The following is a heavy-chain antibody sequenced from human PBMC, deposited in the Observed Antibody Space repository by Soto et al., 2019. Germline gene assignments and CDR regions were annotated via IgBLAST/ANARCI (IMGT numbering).Heavy chain of an antibody. D-gene: IGHD3-22*01. CDR1: GGSISSSSYY. V-gene: IGHV4-39*01. CDR2: LYYSGST. Sequence: SETLSLTCTVSGGSISSSSYYWGWIRQPPGKGLEWIGSLYYSGSTYYNPSLKSRVTISVDTSKNQFSLKLSSVTAADTAVYYCVGSGYSPFDYWGQGTLVNVSS. J-gene: IGHJ4*02. CDR3: VGSGYSPFDY.